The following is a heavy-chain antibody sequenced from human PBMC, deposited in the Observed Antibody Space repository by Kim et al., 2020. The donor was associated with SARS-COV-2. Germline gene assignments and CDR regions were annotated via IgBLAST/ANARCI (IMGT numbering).Heavy chain of an antibody. J-gene: IGHJ4*02. V-gene: IGHV3-11*01. CDR3: TRDPRHDDF. CDR1: GFDFSDYY. Sequence: GGSLRLSCAASGFDFSDYYMTWFRQAPGKGLECVAYISGSSHDIRYADSVKGRFTISRDNARKSVYLEMNSLRDEDSAVYYCTRDPRHDDFWGQGTLVTVSS. CDR2: ISGSSHDI. D-gene: IGHD6-25*01.